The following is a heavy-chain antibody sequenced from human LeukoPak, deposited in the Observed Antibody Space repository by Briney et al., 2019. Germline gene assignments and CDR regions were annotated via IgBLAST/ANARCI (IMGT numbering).Heavy chain of an antibody. CDR1: GFTFSDYH. J-gene: IGHJ6*02. CDR3: ASLAAATSNYYGMDV. V-gene: IGHV3-11*01. D-gene: IGHD6-13*01. Sequence: GGSLRLSCEASGFTFSDYHMSWIRQAPGKGLEWVSYISGSGSAIYYADSVKGRFTISRDNAKNSLYLQMISLRAEDTAVYYCASLAAATSNYYGMDVWGQGTTVTVSS. CDR2: ISGSGSAI.